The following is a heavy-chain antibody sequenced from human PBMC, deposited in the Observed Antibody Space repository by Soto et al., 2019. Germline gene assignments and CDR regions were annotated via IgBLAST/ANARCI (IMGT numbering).Heavy chain of an antibody. CDR2: IIPIFGTA. J-gene: IGHJ4*02. V-gene: IGHV1-69*13. CDR3: ARTNRLYYYDSSGYYSLDY. CDR1: GVTFSSYA. Sequence: ASVKVSCKASGVTFSSYAISWVRQAPGQGLEWMGGIIPIFGTANYAQKFQGRVTITADESTSTAYMELSSLRSEDTAVYYCARTNRLYYYDSSGYYSLDYWGQGTLVTVS. D-gene: IGHD3-22*01.